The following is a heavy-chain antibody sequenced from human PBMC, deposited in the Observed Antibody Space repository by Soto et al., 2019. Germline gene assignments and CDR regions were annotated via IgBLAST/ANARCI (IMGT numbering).Heavy chain of an antibody. Sequence: GGSLRLSCAASGFTFSSYAMSWVRQAPGKGLEWVSAISGSGGSTYYADSVKGRFTISRDNSRNTLNLQMNSLRVEDTAVYYCAKEYCSSSSCYGGFGYWGQGTLVTVSS. J-gene: IGHJ4*02. V-gene: IGHV3-23*01. CDR3: AKEYCSSSSCYGGFGY. D-gene: IGHD2-2*01. CDR2: ISGSGGST. CDR1: GFTFSSYA.